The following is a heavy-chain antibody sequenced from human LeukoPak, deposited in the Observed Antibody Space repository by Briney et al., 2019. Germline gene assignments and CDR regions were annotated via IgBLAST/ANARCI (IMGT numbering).Heavy chain of an antibody. J-gene: IGHJ6*02. CDR1: GFTFSSYA. D-gene: IGHD3-9*01. V-gene: IGHV3-30-3*01. CDR2: ISYDGSNK. CDR3: ARVWLLHYYYYGMDV. Sequence: GGSLRLSCAASGFTFSSYAMHWVRQAPGKGLEWVAVISYDGSNKYYADSVKGRFTISRDNSKNTLYLQMNSLRAEDTAVYYCARVWLLHYYYYGMDVWGQGTTVTVSS.